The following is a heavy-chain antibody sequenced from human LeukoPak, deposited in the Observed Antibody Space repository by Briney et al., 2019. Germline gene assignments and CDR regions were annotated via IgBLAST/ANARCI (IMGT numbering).Heavy chain of an antibody. CDR3: ARDLTTVVTPYYYGMDV. Sequence: SVKVSCKASGYTFTSYYMHWVRQAPGQGLEWMGIINPSGGSTSYAQKFQGRVTMTRDTSTSTVYMELSSLRSEDTAVYYCARDLTTVVTPYYYGMDVWGQGTTVTVSS. CDR2: INPSGGST. CDR1: GYTFTSYY. D-gene: IGHD4-17*01. J-gene: IGHJ6*02. V-gene: IGHV1-46*01.